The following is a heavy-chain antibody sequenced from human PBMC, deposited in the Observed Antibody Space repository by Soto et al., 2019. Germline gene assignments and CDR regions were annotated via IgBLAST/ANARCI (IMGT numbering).Heavy chain of an antibody. J-gene: IGHJ5*02. D-gene: IGHD2-2*01. CDR2: IYHSGST. CDR3: ARVPDR. V-gene: IGHV4-30-2*01. Sequence: SETLSLTCAVSGGSISSGGYSWSWIRQPPGKGLECIGYIYHSGSTYYSPSLKSRVTTSVDRSKNQFSLKLSSVTAADTAVYYCARVPDRWGQGTLVT. CDR1: GGSISSGGYS.